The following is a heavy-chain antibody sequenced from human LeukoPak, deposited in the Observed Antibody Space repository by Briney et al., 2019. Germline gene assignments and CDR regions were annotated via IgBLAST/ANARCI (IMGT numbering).Heavy chain of an antibody. CDR2: IYYSGST. Sequence: SETLSLTCTVSGGSISSAIYYWGWIRQPPGKGLEWIGNIYYSGSTYYNPSLKSRLAISVDTSKNQFSLRLSSVTAADTAVYYCAREGPIWGSYRPFDYWGQGTLVTVSS. CDR3: AREGPIWGSYRPFDY. CDR1: GGSISSAIYY. D-gene: IGHD3-16*02. V-gene: IGHV4-39*07. J-gene: IGHJ4*02.